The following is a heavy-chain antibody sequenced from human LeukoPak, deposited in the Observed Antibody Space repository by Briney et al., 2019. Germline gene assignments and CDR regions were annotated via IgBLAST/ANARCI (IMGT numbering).Heavy chain of an antibody. V-gene: IGHV3-11*04. Sequence: GGSLRLSCAASGFTFSDYYMSWIRQAPGKGLEWDSYISSSGSTIYYADSVKGRFTISRDNAKNSLYLQMNSLRAEDTAAYYCARESGSSSWHDPYYFDYWGQGTLVTVSS. J-gene: IGHJ4*02. CDR2: ISSSGSTI. CDR1: GFTFSDYY. CDR3: ARESGSSSWHDPYYFDY. D-gene: IGHD6-13*01.